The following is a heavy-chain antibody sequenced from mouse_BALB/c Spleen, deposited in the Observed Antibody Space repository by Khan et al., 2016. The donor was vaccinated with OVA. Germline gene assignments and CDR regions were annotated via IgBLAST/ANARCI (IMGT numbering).Heavy chain of an antibody. Sequence: QVQLQQSGAELARPGASVKMSCKTSGYTFTTYTLHWVKQRPGQSLEWIGYINTSNDYTNYNQKFKDKSTLTADKSSSTAYMQLSSLTSEDSAIYYCARTDQLGLRGGFAYWGQGTLVTVSA. CDR1: GYTFTTYT. D-gene: IGHD3-1*01. CDR3: ARTDQLGLRGGFAY. CDR2: INTSNDYT. J-gene: IGHJ3*01. V-gene: IGHV1-4*01.